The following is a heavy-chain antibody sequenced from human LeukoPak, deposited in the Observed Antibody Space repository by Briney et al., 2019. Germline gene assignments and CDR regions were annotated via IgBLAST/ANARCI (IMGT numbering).Heavy chain of an antibody. Sequence: GGSLRLSCAASGFTFSSYSMNWVRQAPGKGLEWVSSISSSSSYIYYADSVEGRFTISRDNAKNSLYLQMNSLRAEDTAVYYCARGRPDIVVVPAATIDYWGQGTLVTVSS. CDR3: ARGRPDIVVVPAATIDY. J-gene: IGHJ4*02. CDR1: GFTFSSYS. CDR2: ISSSSSYI. D-gene: IGHD2-2*01. V-gene: IGHV3-21*01.